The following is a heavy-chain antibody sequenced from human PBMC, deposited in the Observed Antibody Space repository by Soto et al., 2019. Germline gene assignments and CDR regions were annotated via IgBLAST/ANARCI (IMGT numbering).Heavy chain of an antibody. CDR2: ISAYNGNT. CDR1: GYTFTSYG. CDR3: ARQYCSNGIYYRHFDY. J-gene: IGHJ4*02. V-gene: IGHV1-18*01. D-gene: IGHD2-8*01. Sequence: ASVKVSCKASGYTFTSYGISWVRQAPGQGLEWMGWISAYNGNTNYAQKLQGRVTMTTDTSTSTAYMELRSLRSDDTAMYYCARQYCSNGIYYRHFDYWGQGTQVTVSS.